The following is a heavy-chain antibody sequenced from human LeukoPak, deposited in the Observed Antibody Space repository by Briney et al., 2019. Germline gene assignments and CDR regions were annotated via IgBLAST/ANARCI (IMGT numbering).Heavy chain of an antibody. CDR2: IYHSGST. V-gene: IGHV4-30-2*01. J-gene: IGHJ5*02. Sequence: SETLSLTCAVSGGSISSGGYSWSWIRQPPGKGLEWIGYIYHSGSTYYNPSLKSRVTISVDRSKNQFSLKLSSVTAADTAVYYCARGRITIFGVVNWFDPWGQGTLVTVSS. D-gene: IGHD3-3*01. CDR3: ARGRITIFGVVNWFDP. CDR1: GGSISSGGYS.